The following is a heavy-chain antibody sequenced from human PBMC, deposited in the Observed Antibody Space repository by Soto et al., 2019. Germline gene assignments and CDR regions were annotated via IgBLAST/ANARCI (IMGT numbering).Heavy chain of an antibody. V-gene: IGHV4-34*01. Sequence: SETLSLTCGVYGGSGGSFSAYYWSWIRQPPGKGLEWIGEIDHSGSTNYNPSLKSRVTISVDTSKNQFSLKLSSVTAADTAVYYCARRAIGYYYGMDVWGQGTTVTVSS. CDR1: GGSGGSFSAYY. CDR2: IDHSGST. J-gene: IGHJ6*02. CDR3: ARRAIGYYYGMDV. D-gene: IGHD2-21*01.